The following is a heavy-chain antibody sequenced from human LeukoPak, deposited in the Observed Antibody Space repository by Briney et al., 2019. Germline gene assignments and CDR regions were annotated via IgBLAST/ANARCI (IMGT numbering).Heavy chain of an antibody. CDR2: IKQDGSEK. CDR1: GFTFSSYW. CDR3: AKPYYDMLTGKGPSDF. V-gene: IGHV3-7*01. D-gene: IGHD3-9*01. Sequence: GGSLRLSCAASGFTFSSYWMSWVRQAPGKGLEWVANIKQDGSEKYYVDSVKGRFTISRDNAKNSLYLQMNSLRAEDTAVYYCAKPYYDMLTGKGPSDFWGRGTLVTVSS. J-gene: IGHJ4*02.